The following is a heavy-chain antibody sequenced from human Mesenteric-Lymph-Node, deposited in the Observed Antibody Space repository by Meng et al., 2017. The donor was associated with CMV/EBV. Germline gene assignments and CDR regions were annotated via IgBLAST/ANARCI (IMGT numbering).Heavy chain of an antibody. D-gene: IGHD3-10*01. J-gene: IGHJ4*02. V-gene: IGHV4-59*01. CDR1: GGSTSSYY. Sequence: GSLRLSCTVSGGSTSSYYWSWIRQPPGKGLEWIAYIYNSGPTNINPSLKSRVTISLDTSKNQFSLRLRSVTAADTAVYYCVRAPGSRYFDSWGQGTLVTVSS. CDR3: VRAPGSRYFDS. CDR2: IYNSGPT.